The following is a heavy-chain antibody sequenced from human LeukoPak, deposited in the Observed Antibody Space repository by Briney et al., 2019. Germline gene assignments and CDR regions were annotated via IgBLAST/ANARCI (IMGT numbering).Heavy chain of an antibody. J-gene: IGHJ5*02. Sequence: PSETLSLTCAVSGGSISSYYWSWIRQPPGKGLEWIGYIYYSGSTNYNPSLKSRVTISVGTSKNQFSLKLSSVTAADTAVYYCARGIAVVGGWFDPWGQGTLVTVSS. CDR1: GGSISSYY. CDR3: ARGIAVVGGWFDP. D-gene: IGHD6-19*01. CDR2: IYYSGST. V-gene: IGHV4-59*01.